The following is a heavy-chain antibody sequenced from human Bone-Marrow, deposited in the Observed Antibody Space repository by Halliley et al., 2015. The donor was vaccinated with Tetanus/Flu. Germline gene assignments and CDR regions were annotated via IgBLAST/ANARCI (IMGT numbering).Heavy chain of an antibody. CDR3: ARSFGKAHFAY. D-gene: IGHD3-3*01. J-gene: IGHJ4*02. Sequence: EWISYIAGSGDTITYADSVGGRFTISRDSAKKSVYLQMNSLGAGDTALYYCARSFGKAHFAYWGQGTLVTVSS. V-gene: IGHV3-48*03. CDR2: IAGSGDTI.